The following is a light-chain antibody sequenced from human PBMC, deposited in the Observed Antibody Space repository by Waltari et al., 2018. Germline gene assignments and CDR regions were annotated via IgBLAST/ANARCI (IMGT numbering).Light chain of an antibody. CDR2: DAS. Sequence: AIRMTQSPSSLSASTGDRVTITCRASQGISSYLAWYQQKPGQAPKLLIYDASTLQRGVPLRFSGSGSGTDFTLSISCLQSEDFATYYCKQYYDYQRSFGQGTKVEIK. V-gene: IGKV1-8*01. CDR1: QGISSY. J-gene: IGKJ1*01. CDR3: KQYYDYQRS.